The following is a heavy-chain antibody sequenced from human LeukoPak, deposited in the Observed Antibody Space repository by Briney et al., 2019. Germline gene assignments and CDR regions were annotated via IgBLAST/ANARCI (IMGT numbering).Heavy chain of an antibody. V-gene: IGHV1-18*01. Sequence: ASVKVSCKASGYTFTSYGISWVRQAPGQGLEWMGWISAYNGNTNYAQKLQGRVTMTTDTSTNTAYMELRSLRSDDTAVYYCAREGLVVPALTYYYYYMDVWGKGTTVTVSS. D-gene: IGHD2-2*01. J-gene: IGHJ6*03. CDR1: GYTFTSYG. CDR3: AREGLVVPALTYYYYYMDV. CDR2: ISAYNGNT.